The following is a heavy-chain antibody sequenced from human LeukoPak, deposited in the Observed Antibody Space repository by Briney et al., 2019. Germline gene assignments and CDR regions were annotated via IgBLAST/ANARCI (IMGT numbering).Heavy chain of an antibody. D-gene: IGHD2-21*02. Sequence: GGSLRLSCAASGFTFSSYWMNWVRQAPGKGLEWVANIKQDGSEKYYVDSVKGRFTISRDNAKNSLYLRMNSLRAEDTAVYYCARVSNQLAYCGGDCYSDAFDIWGQGTMVTVSS. J-gene: IGHJ3*02. V-gene: IGHV3-7*01. CDR1: GFTFSSYW. CDR3: ARVSNQLAYCGGDCYSDAFDI. CDR2: IKQDGSEK.